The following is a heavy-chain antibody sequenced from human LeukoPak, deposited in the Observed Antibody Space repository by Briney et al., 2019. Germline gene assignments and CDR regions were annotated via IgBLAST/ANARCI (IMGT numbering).Heavy chain of an antibody. Sequence: ASVKVSCKASGYTFTSYGISWVRPAPGQGLEWMGWISAYNGNTNYAQKLQGRVTMTTDTSTSTAYMELRSLRSDDTAVYYCAREYYYDSSGYNIDYWGQGTLVTVSS. J-gene: IGHJ4*02. CDR3: AREYYYDSSGYNIDY. D-gene: IGHD3-22*01. CDR2: ISAYNGNT. CDR1: GYTFTSYG. V-gene: IGHV1-18*01.